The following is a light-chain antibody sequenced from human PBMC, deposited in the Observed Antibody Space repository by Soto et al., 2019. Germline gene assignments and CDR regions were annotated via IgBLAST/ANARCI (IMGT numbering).Light chain of an antibody. CDR3: SSYSSSITHGV. V-gene: IGLV2-14*03. Sequence: QSARTQPASVSGSPGRSGTTSCTGSSSDVGDFNYVSWYQHLPGRAPKLIIYDVTNRPSGISYRFSASKSGRTASLTISGLQAEDEADYYCSSYSSSITHGVFGGGTKLTVL. CDR2: DVT. CDR1: SSDVGDFNY. J-gene: IGLJ3*02.